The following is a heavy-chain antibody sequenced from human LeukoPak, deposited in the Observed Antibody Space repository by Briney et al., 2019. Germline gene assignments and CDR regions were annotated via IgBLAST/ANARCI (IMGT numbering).Heavy chain of an antibody. V-gene: IGHV3-21*01. CDR1: GFTFSSYS. J-gene: IGHJ6*02. CDR2: ISSSSSYI. Sequence: KAGGSLRLSCAASGFTFSSYSMNWVRQAPGKGLEWVSSISSSSSYIYYADSVKGRFTISRDNAKNSLYLQMNSLRAEDTAVYYCARDPRQSNYYYYYYGMDVWGQGTTVTVSS. D-gene: IGHD1-1*01. CDR3: ARDPRQSNYYYYYYGMDV.